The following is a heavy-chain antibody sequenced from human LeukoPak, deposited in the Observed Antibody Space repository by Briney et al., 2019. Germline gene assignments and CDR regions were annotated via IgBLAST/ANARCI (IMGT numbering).Heavy chain of an antibody. CDR3: ARVSAGYYYDR. D-gene: IGHD3-22*01. CDR1: GFTFSSYG. CDR2: ISYDGSNK. V-gene: IGHV3-30*03. Sequence: GGSLRLSCAASGFTFSSYGMHWVRQAPGKGLEWVAVISYDGSNKYYADSVKGRFTISRDNSKNTLYLQMNSLRAEDTAVYYCARVSAGYYYDRWGQGTLVTVSS. J-gene: IGHJ4*02.